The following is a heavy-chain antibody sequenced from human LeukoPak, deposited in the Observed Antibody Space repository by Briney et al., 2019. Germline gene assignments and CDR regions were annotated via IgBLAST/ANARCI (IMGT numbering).Heavy chain of an antibody. Sequence: PGGSLRLSCAASGFTFSSYGMHWVRQAPGKGLEWVAVISYDGSNKYYADSVKGRFTISRDNSKNTLYLQMNSLRAEDTAVYYCAKDLEVRGPTIGWFDPWGQGTLVTVSS. J-gene: IGHJ5*02. D-gene: IGHD3-10*01. CDR2: ISYDGSNK. CDR3: AKDLEVRGPTIGWFDP. CDR1: GFTFSSYG. V-gene: IGHV3-30*18.